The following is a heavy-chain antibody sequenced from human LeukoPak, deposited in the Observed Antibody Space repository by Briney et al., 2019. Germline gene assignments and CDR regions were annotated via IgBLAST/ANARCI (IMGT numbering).Heavy chain of an antibody. Sequence: GGSLRLSCAASGFTFSSYAMHWVRQAPGKGLEWVAVISYDGSNKYYADSVKGRFTISRDNSKDTLYLQMNSLRAEDTTVYYCARGGYTAMALGQAFDIWGQGTMVTVSS. J-gene: IGHJ3*02. CDR2: ISYDGSNK. CDR1: GFTFSSYA. V-gene: IGHV3-30*04. CDR3: ARGGYTAMALGQAFDI. D-gene: IGHD5-18*01.